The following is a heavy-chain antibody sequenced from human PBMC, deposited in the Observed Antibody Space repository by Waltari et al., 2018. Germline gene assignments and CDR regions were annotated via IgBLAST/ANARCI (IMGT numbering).Heavy chain of an antibody. V-gene: IGHV4-59*01. CDR2: IYYSGST. J-gene: IGHJ3*02. D-gene: IGHD1-26*01. CDR1: GRSISSYY. Sequence: QVQLQESGPGLVKPSETLSLTCTVSGRSISSYYRRWIRQPPGKGLEWIGYIYYSGSTNYNPSLKSRVTISVDTSKNQFSLKLSSVTAADTAVYYCARAASGGDSVFDIWGQGTMVTVSS. CDR3: ARAASGGDSVFDI.